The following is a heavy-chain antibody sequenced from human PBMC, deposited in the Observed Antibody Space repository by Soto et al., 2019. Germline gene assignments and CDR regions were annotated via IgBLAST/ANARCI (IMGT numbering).Heavy chain of an antibody. CDR1: GFTFSSYS. Sequence: EVQLVESGGGLVKPGGSLRLSCAASGFTFSSYSMNWVRQSPGKGLEWVSSISSSSSYIYYADSVKGRFTISRDNAKNSLYLQINSLRAEDTAVYYCARAGEQWLAQTPYYYYYMDVWGKGTTVTVSS. V-gene: IGHV3-21*01. CDR2: ISSSSSYI. CDR3: ARAGEQWLAQTPYYYYYMDV. J-gene: IGHJ6*03. D-gene: IGHD6-19*01.